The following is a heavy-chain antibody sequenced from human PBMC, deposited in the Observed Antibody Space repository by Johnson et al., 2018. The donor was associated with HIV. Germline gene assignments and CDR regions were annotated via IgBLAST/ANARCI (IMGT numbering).Heavy chain of an antibody. CDR1: GFTFSSYD. D-gene: IGHD5-18*01. Sequence: EQLVESGGGVVQPGRSLRLSCAASGFTFSSYDMHWVRQATGKGLEWVSAIGTAGDTYYPGSVKGRFTISRENAKNSLYLQMNSLRAEDTALYYCARDRRVGYTTYDAFDIWGQGTMVTVSS. CDR2: IGTAGDT. V-gene: IGHV3-13*01. CDR3: ARDRRVGYTTYDAFDI. J-gene: IGHJ3*02.